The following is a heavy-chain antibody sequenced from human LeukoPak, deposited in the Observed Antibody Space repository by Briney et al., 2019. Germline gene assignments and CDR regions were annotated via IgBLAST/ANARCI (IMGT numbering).Heavy chain of an antibody. CDR2: ISGSGGST. V-gene: IGHV3-23*01. CDR1: GFTQRNSG. Sequence: PGGSLRLSRSPSGFTQRNSGIRWPRPAPAKGVEWGLGISGSGGSTYSAESVKGRYTICNDKDKSTLYLHFNSLRVEDSAVHYGAKDKSCAPGAYWGQGTLVTVSS. D-gene: IGHD2-15*01. CDR3: AKDKSCAPGAY. J-gene: IGHJ4*02.